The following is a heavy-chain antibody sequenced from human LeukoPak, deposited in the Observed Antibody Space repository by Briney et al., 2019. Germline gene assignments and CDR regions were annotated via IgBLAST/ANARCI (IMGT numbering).Heavy chain of an antibody. CDR2: ISVYNGNT. CDR1: GYTFTSYG. J-gene: IGHJ4*02. Sequence: GASVKVSCKASGYTFTSYGISWVRQAPGQGLEWMGWISVYNGNTNYAQKLQGRVTMTTDTSTSTAYMELRSLRSDDTAVYYCARDPLTYYYDSSGYYNYWGQGTLVTVSS. CDR3: ARDPLTYYYDSSGYYNY. D-gene: IGHD3-22*01. V-gene: IGHV1-18*01.